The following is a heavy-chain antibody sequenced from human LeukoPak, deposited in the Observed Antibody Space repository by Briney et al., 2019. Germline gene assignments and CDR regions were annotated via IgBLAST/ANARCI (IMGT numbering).Heavy chain of an antibody. CDR1: GGSISSYY. J-gene: IGHJ4*02. CDR3: AAMTTVTTAYFDY. Sequence: SETLSLTCTVSGGSISSYYWSWIRQPPGKGLEWIGYIYYSGSTNYNPSLKRRVTISVDTSKNQFSLKLSSVTAADTAVYYCAAMTTVTTAYFDYWGQGTLVTVSS. CDR2: IYYSGST. V-gene: IGHV4-59*01. D-gene: IGHD4-17*01.